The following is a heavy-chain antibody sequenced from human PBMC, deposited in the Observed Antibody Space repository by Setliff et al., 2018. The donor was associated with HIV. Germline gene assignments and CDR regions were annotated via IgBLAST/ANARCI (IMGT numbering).Heavy chain of an antibody. CDR3: ARLSLEGYSYGIDY. CDR1: GYSFINYG. J-gene: IGHJ4*02. V-gene: IGHV1-18*01. Sequence: ASVKVSCKASGYSFINYGISWVRQAPGQGLEWMGWISAYNGNTDYAPRLLGRVTMTTDTSTSTAYMELRSLRSDDTAVYYCARLSLEGYSYGIDYWGQGTLVTVSS. CDR2: ISAYNGNT. D-gene: IGHD5-18*01.